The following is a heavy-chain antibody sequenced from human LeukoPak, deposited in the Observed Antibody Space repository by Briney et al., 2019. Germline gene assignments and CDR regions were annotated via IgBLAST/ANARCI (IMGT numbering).Heavy chain of an antibody. V-gene: IGHV3-21*01. CDR2: ISSSSSYI. CDR3: GRGGKRGSYFDAFDI. D-gene: IGHD1-26*01. Sequence: GGSLRLSCAASGFTFSSYSMNWVRQAPGEGLEWVSSISSSSSYIYYADSVKGRFTISRDNAKNSLYLQMNSLRAEDTAVYYLGRGGKRGSYFDAFDIWGQGTMVTVSS. J-gene: IGHJ3*02. CDR1: GFTFSSYS.